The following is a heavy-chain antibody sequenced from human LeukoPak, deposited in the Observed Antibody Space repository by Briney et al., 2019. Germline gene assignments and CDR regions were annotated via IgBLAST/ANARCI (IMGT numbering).Heavy chain of an antibody. CDR2: ISYDGSNK. D-gene: IGHD4-17*01. V-gene: IGHV3-30-3*01. CDR3: AKDRAPHYGATTYDY. CDR1: GFTFSSYA. Sequence: GGSLRLSCAASGFTFSSYAMHWVRQAPGKGLEWVAVISYDGSNKYYADSVKGRFTISRDNAKNSLYLQMNSLRAEDTALYYCAKDRAPHYGATTYDYWGQGTLVTVSS. J-gene: IGHJ4*02.